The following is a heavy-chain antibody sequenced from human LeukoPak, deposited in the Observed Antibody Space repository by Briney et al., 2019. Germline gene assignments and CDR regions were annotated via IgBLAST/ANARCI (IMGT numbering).Heavy chain of an antibody. Sequence: GGSLRLSCAASGFTVSSNYMSWVRQAPGKGLEWVSVIYSGGSTYYADSVKGRFTISRDNSKNTLYLQMNSLRAEDTAVYYCAGDHYDFWSGQYYFDYWGQGTLVTVSS. CDR1: GFTVSSNY. D-gene: IGHD3-3*01. CDR3: AGDHYDFWSGQYYFDY. V-gene: IGHV3-66*02. CDR2: IYSGGST. J-gene: IGHJ4*02.